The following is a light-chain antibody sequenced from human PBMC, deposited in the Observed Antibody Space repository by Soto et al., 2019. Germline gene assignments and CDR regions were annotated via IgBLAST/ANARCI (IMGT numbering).Light chain of an antibody. CDR3: CSYAGSKV. V-gene: IGLV2-23*01. J-gene: IGLJ1*01. CDR2: EGS. Sequence: QSALTQPASVSGSPGQSITISCTGTSSDVGSYNLVSWYQQHPSKAPKLMIYEGSKRPSGVSNRFSGSKSGNTASLTISGLQAEDEADYYCCSYAGSKVFGTGTKLTVL. CDR1: SSDVGSYNL.